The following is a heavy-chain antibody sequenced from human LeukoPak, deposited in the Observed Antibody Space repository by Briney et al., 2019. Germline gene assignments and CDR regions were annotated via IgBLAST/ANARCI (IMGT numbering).Heavy chain of an antibody. CDR2: LSGTGDIT. D-gene: IGHD2/OR15-2a*01. J-gene: IGHJ5*02. V-gene: IGHV3-23*01. Sequence: PGGSLRLSCAASGFTFSNYAKYWVRQAPGKGLEWVSGLSGTGDITYYTDSVKGRFTISRDNSKNTLYLEMNNLRAEDTALYYCAKRGNAISFFDPWGQGTLVTVSS. CDR3: AKRGNAISFFDP. CDR1: GFTFSNYA.